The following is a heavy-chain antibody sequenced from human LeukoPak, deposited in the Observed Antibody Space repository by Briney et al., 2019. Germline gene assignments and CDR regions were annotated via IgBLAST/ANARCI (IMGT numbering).Heavy chain of an antibody. D-gene: IGHD3-3*01. V-gene: IGHV5-51*03. Sequence: GESLKISCKGSGYNFASYWICWVRQMPGKGLEWMGIIYPRDSDTRYSPSFQGQVTISADKSISTAYLQWSSLRASDTAMYYCARWHPSWDFPYWGQGTLVTVSS. CDR2: IYPRDSDT. CDR1: GYNFASYW. J-gene: IGHJ4*02. CDR3: ARWHPSWDFPY.